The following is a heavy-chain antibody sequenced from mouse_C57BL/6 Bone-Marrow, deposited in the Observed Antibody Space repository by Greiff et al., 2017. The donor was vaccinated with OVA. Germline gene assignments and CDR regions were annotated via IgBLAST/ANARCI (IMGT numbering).Heavy chain of an antibody. CDR2: INPSSGYT. CDR3: ASLLYGSSLAY. V-gene: IGHV1-4*01. CDR1: GYTFTSYT. Sequence: QVQLKQSGAELARPGASVKMSCKASGYTFTSYTMHWVKQRPGQGLAWIGYINPSSGYTKYNQKFKDKATLTADKSSSTAYMQLSSLTSEDAAVYYCASLLYGSSLAYWGQGTLVTVSA. J-gene: IGHJ3*01. D-gene: IGHD1-1*01.